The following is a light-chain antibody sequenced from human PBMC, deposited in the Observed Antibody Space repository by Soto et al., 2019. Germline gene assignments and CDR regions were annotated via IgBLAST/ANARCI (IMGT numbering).Light chain of an antibody. CDR2: EDN. J-gene: IGLJ2*01. Sequence: NFMLTQPHSVSESPGKTITISCTGSGGSIASNYVQWYQQRPGSAPTTVIYEDNQRPSGVPDRFAGSIDTSSNSASLTISGLQTEDEADYYCQSYDSDFVIFGGGTKLTVL. CDR3: QSYDSDFVI. CDR1: GGSIASNY. V-gene: IGLV6-57*02.